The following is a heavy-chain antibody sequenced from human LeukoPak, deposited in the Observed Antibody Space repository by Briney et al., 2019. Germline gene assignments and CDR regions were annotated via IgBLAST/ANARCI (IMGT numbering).Heavy chain of an antibody. D-gene: IGHD1/OR15-1a*01. V-gene: IGHV3-48*01. CDR1: GFTFSSYW. Sequence: GGSLRLSCAASGFTFSSYWMSWVRQAPGKGLEWISYITSDASTKSYADSVKGRFTISRNNDRNSLYLQMNSLGAEDTAVYYCARHIPRGNNYFDCWGQGTLVTVSS. J-gene: IGHJ4*02. CDR2: ITSDASTK. CDR3: ARHIPRGNNYFDC.